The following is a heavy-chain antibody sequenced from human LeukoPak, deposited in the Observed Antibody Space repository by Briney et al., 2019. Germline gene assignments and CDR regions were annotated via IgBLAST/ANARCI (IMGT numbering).Heavy chain of an antibody. V-gene: IGHV4-34*01. CDR1: GGSFSGYY. Sequence: SSETLSLTCAVYGGSFSGYYWSWIRQPPGKGLEWIGEINHSGSTNYSPSLKSRVTISVDTSKNQFSLKLSSVTAADTAVYYCARGPTVAGYNKPTTWGQGTLVTVSS. CDR3: ARGPTVAGYNKPTT. D-gene: IGHD6-19*01. J-gene: IGHJ5*02. CDR2: INHSGST.